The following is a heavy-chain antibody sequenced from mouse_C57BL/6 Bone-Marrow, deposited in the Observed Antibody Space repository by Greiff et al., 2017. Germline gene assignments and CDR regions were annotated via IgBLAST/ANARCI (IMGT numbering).Heavy chain of an antibody. CDR1: GYSFTDYN. J-gene: IGHJ4*01. CDR3: ARSISTVVAPSYYYAMDY. Sequence: EVQLVESGPELVKPGASVKISCKASGYSFTDYNMNWVKQSNGKSLEWIGVINPNYGTTSYNQKFKGKATLTVDPSSSTAYMQLNSLTSEDSAVYYCARSISTVVAPSYYYAMDYWGQGPSVTVSA. CDR2: INPNYGTT. D-gene: IGHD1-1*01. V-gene: IGHV1-39*01.